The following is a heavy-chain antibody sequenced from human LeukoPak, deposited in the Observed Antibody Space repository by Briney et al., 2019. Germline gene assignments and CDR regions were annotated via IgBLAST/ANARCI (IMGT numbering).Heavy chain of an antibody. V-gene: IGHV1-18*01. J-gene: IGHJ5*02. CDR3: AREWRVRFGELTPLGFDP. CDR1: GYTFTNYV. D-gene: IGHD3-10*01. CDR2: ISAYNGNT. Sequence: ASVKVSCKASGYTFTNYVISWVRQAPGQGLERMGCISAYNGNTNYAQKLQGRVTMTTDTSTTTAYMELRSLRSDDTAVYYCAREWRVRFGELTPLGFDPWGQGTLVTVSS.